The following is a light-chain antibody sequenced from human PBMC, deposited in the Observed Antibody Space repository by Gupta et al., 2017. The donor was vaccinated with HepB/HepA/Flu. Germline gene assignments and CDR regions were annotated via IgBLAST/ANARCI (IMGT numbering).Light chain of an antibody. CDR3: SSHTSNSIL. CDR2: DVS. Sequence: QSALTQPASVSGSPGQSITISCTGTSSDVGGYNYASWYQQHPGKAPKLLIYDVSNRPSGVSNRFSGSKSGITASLTISGLQAEDEAYYYCSSHTSNSILFGTGTKVTVL. CDR1: SSDVGGYNY. J-gene: IGLJ1*01. V-gene: IGLV2-14*03.